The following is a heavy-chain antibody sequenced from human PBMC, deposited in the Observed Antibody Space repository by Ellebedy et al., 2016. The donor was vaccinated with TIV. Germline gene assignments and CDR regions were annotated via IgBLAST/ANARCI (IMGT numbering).Heavy chain of an antibody. CDR2: IFHGGDT. V-gene: IGHV4-39*01. D-gene: IGHD3-10*01. CDR3: GRGTGEIDY. CDR1: GGSISSSSSY. Sequence: MPSETLSLTCTVSGGSISSSSSYWVWIRQPPGKGLEWIGSIFHGGDTYYNPSLKSRVTISVDTSKNPFSLKLSSVTAADTAVYYCGRGTGEIDYWGQGAPVTVSS. J-gene: IGHJ4*02.